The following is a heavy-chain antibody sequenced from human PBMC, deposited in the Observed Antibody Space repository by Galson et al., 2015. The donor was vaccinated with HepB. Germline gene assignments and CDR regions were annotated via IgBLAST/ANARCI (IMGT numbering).Heavy chain of an antibody. Sequence: SLRLSCAASGFTFSSYAMSWVRQAPGKGLEWVSAISGSGGSTYYADSVKGRFTISRDNSKNTLYLQMSSLREEDTAVYYCARGGTKLGYYYGLDVWGQGTTVTVSS. D-gene: IGHD3-16*01. J-gene: IGHJ6*02. V-gene: IGHV3-23*01. CDR3: ARGGTKLGYYYGLDV. CDR1: GFTFSSYA. CDR2: ISGSGGST.